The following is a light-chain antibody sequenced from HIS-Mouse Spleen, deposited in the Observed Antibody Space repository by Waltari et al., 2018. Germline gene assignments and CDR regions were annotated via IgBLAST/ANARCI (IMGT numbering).Light chain of an antibody. J-gene: IGLJ2*01. CDR3: CSYAGSYPVV. Sequence: QSALTQPRSVSGSPGQSVTISCTGTSSDVGGYNYVSWYQQHPGKAPKLMNYDVSKRHSGVPDRFSGSKSGNAASLTISGLQAEDEADYYCCSYAGSYPVVFGGGTKLTVL. CDR2: DVS. CDR1: SSDVGGYNY. V-gene: IGLV2-11*01.